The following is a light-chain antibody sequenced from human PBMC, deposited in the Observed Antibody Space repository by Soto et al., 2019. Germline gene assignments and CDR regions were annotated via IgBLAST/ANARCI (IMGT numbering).Light chain of an antibody. CDR1: SSDVGGYNY. CDR3: GSYTNSITLV. CDR2: DVN. Sequence: QSALTQPASVSGSPGQSITISCTGTSSDVGGYNYVSWYQHHPGKVPKLLIYDVNLRPPGISNRFSGSKSGNTASLTISGIQADDECYYYCGSYTNSITLVFGGGTKVTVL. V-gene: IGLV2-14*03. J-gene: IGLJ2*01.